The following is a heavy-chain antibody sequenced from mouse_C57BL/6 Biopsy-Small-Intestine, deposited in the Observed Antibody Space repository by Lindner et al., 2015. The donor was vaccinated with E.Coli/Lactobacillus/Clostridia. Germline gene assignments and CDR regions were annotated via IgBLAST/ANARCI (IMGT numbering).Heavy chain of an antibody. CDR2: IYPGSGST. Sequence: VQLQESGADLVKPGASVKLSCKASGYIFTRYWITWVKQRPGQGLEWIGDIYPGSGSTNYNEKFKSKATLTVDTSSSTAYMQLSSLTSEDSAVYYCANYDYDDGFAYWGQGTLVTVSA. D-gene: IGHD2-4*01. CDR3: ANYDYDDGFAY. CDR1: GYIFTRYW. V-gene: IGHV1-55*01. J-gene: IGHJ3*01.